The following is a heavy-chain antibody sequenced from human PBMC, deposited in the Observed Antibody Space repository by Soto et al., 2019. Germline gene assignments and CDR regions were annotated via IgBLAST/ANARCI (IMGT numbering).Heavy chain of an antibody. D-gene: IGHD6-13*01. J-gene: IGHJ6*02. CDR1: GGSISSGNYY. V-gene: IGHV4-30-4*01. CDR2: ISYSGST. CDR3: ARRYSSSLDV. Sequence: PSETLSLTCTVSGGSISSGNYYWSWIRQPPGKGLEWIGFISYSGSTYYNASLKSRVTISVDTSKNQFSLNLSFVTAADTAVYYCARRYSSSLDVWGQGTTVTVSS.